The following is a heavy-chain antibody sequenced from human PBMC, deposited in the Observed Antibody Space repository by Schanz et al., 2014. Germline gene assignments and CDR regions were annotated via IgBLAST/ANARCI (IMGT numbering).Heavy chain of an antibody. J-gene: IGHJ3*01. CDR3: PRDSLNHIVLVLRAVFDL. Sequence: AASGFVFGDYYMTWIRQAPGKGLEWLSYISDSGTYTNYAGSVKVRFTISREYSKNTVYLQMKRLRARETAVYYCPRDSLNHIVLVLRAVFDLWG. CDR1: GFVFGDYY. D-gene: IGHD2-2*01. CDR2: ISDSGTYT. V-gene: IGHV3-11*06.